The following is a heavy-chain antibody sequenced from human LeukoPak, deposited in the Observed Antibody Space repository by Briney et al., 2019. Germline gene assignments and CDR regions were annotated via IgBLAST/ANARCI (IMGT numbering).Heavy chain of an antibody. V-gene: IGHV3-23*01. Sequence: GGSLRLSCAASGFTFSSYAMSWVRQAPGKGLEWVSGISGSGGSTNYADSVKGRFTISRDNSKNTLYLQMNSLRAEDTAEYYCAKRIGPQTYDMPLVNWGQGTLVTVSS. CDR3: AKRIGPQTYDMPLVN. CDR2: ISGSGGST. D-gene: IGHD3-9*01. CDR1: GFTFSSYA. J-gene: IGHJ4*02.